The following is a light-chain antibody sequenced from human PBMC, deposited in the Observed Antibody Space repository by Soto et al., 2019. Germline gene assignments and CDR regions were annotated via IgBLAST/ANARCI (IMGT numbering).Light chain of an antibody. CDR2: SDN. CDR1: SSNIGSNS. Sequence: CLLPAPPSESGTPGHIVTISCSGSSSNIGSNSVNWYHQVAGTAPKLRIHSDNQRPSGVPDRFSGSKSGTSASLAISGLQSGDEDDYSCATWDDTLNGRVFGGGTK. J-gene: IGLJ3*02. V-gene: IGLV1-44*01. CDR3: ATWDDTLNGRV.